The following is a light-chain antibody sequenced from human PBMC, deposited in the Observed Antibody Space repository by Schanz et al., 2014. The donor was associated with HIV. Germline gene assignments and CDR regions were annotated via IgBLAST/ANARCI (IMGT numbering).Light chain of an antibody. CDR2: GNK. V-gene: IGLV1-40*01. J-gene: IGLJ3*02. CDR3: QSFDSSLNGVL. Sequence: QSVLTQPPSVSGALGQRVTISCSGSRSNIGAGYDVHWYQQLPGTAPKLLIFGNKNRPSGVPDRFSGSKSGSSASLAISGLQAEDEADYFCQSFDSSLNGVLFGGGTKLTVL. CDR1: RSNIGAGYD.